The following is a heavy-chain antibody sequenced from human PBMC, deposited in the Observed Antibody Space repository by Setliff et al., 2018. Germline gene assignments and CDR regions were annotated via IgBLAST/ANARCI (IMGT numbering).Heavy chain of an antibody. D-gene: IGHD3-9*01. V-gene: IGHV4-34*01. J-gene: IGHJ4*02. Sequence: PSETLSLTCTVYGASFSDYYWGWIRQPPGKGLEWIAEINHSGSTNYNPSLQSRATISIDTSKNQISLKITSVTAADTALYSCAGTPARGTTWLSPFDYWGQGIQVTVSS. CDR2: INHSGST. CDR3: AGTPARGTTWLSPFDY. CDR1: GASFSDYY.